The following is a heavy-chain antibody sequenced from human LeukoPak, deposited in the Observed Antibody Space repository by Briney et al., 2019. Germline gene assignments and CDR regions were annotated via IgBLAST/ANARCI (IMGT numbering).Heavy chain of an antibody. Sequence: TSQTLSLTCTVSGASISGGAYYWGWIRQLPGKGLEWIAYIYHNGSTYYNPSLKSRLTMSVDTSANQFSLKLNSVTAADTAVYYCARDVTVRGSPYRRYFDFWGQGSLVAVSS. CDR2: IYHNGST. CDR3: ARDVTVRGSPYRRYFDF. D-gene: IGHD3-10*01. J-gene: IGHJ4*02. V-gene: IGHV4-31*03. CDR1: GASISGGAYY.